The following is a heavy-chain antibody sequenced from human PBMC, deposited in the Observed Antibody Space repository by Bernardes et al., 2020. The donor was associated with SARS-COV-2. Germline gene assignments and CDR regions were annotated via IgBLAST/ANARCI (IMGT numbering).Heavy chain of an antibody. CDR2: ISGSGNYI. CDR1: GSRFMCNDMY. J-gene: IGHJ6*02. V-gene: IGHV3-11*03. Sequence: GGSLRLSCAASGSRFMCNDMYWSWIRQGKGKGLEGVTHISGSGNYIKYADTVKCSFTVARDNVKRSLYLLMNSLRGEDSAICYCASSPITLLWSGQPYGMDVWGQGEMVTV. D-gene: IGHD2-15*01. CDR3: ASSPITLLWSGQPYGMDV.